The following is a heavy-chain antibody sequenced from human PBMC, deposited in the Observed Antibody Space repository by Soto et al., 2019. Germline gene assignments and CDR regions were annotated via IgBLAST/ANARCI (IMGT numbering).Heavy chain of an antibody. J-gene: IGHJ4*02. Sequence: PGGSLRLSCAASGFTFSNYAMSWVRQAPAEGLDWFSSISVIGVTSYYAVSVKGRFTISRDISKNTLYLQLNSLRVEDTVVYYCAKSVYNWNDGFFDYWGQGTLVTVSS. CDR1: GFTFSNYA. CDR2: ISVIGVTS. D-gene: IGHD1-1*01. CDR3: AKSVYNWNDGFFDY. V-gene: IGHV3-23*01.